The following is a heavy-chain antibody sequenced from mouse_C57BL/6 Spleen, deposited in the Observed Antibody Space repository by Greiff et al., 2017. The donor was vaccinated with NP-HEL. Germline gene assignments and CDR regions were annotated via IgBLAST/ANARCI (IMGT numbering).Heavy chain of an antibody. J-gene: IGHJ3*01. CDR2: INPNNGGT. CDR1: GYTFTDYN. V-gene: IGHV1-18*01. Sequence: EVQLQQSGPELVKPGASVKIPCKASGYTFTDYNMDWVKQSHGKSLEWIGDINPNNGGTIYNQKFKGKATSTVDKSSSTAYMELRSLTSEDTDVYYCARRFSTGSAWFAYWGQGTLVTVSA. CDR3: ARRFSTGSAWFAY. D-gene: IGHD4-1*02.